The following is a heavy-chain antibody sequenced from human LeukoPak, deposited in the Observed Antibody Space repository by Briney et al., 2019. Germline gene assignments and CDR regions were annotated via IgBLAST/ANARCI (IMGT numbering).Heavy chain of an antibody. V-gene: IGHV4-59*01. D-gene: IGHD3-22*01. Sequence: SETLSLTCTVSGGSISSYYWNWIRLPPGKGLEWIGSIYKSGSSNYNPSLRSRVNISVDTSKTQFSLKLTSVTAADTAVYYCARGGYFDSPFDYWGQGTLVTVSS. CDR2: IYKSGSS. CDR1: GGSISSYY. J-gene: IGHJ4*02. CDR3: ARGGYFDSPFDY.